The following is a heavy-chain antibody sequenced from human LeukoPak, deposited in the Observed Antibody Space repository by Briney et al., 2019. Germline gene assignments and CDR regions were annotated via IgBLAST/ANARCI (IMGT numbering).Heavy chain of an antibody. Sequence: GGSLRLSCAASGFTFSSYGMHWVRQAPGKGLEWVAVISYDGSNKYYADSVKGRFTISRDNSKNTLYLQMNSLRAEDTAVYYCARGIQFRGVIITDWGQGTLVTVSS. V-gene: IGHV3-30*03. CDR2: ISYDGSNK. CDR3: ARGIQFRGVIITD. CDR1: GFTFSSYG. D-gene: IGHD3-10*01. J-gene: IGHJ4*02.